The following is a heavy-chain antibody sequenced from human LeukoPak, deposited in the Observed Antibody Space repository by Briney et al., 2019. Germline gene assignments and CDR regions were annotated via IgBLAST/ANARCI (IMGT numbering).Heavy chain of an antibody. CDR2: IYPGDSDT. CDR3: ARLSYSSSWYDNYFEY. D-gene: IGHD6-13*01. J-gene: IGHJ4*02. Sequence: SXKIXXXXSXYSXTSYWIAWVRQLPGKGLEWMGIIYPGDSDTRDSPSFQGQVTMSVDKSISTAYLQWSSLKASDTAMYYCARLSYSSSWYDNYFEYWGQGTLVTVSS. V-gene: IGHV5-51*01. CDR1: XYSXTSYW.